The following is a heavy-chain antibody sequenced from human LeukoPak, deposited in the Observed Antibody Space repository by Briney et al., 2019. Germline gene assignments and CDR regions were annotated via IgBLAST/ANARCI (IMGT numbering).Heavy chain of an antibody. Sequence: ASVKVSCKASGYTFTSYDINWVRQATGQGLEWMGWMNPNSGNTGYAQKFQGRVTMTRNTSISTAYMELSSLRSDDTAVYYCAGVVPAAILGDYYFDYWGQGTLVTVSS. V-gene: IGHV1-8*01. CDR3: AGVVPAAILGDYYFDY. CDR1: GYTFTSYD. CDR2: MNPNSGNT. J-gene: IGHJ4*02. D-gene: IGHD2-2*02.